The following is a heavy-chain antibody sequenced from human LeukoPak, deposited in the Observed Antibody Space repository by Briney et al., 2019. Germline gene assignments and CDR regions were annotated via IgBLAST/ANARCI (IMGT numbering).Heavy chain of an antibody. Sequence: PSETLSLTCTVSGGSISSYCWSWIRQPPGKGLEWIGCIYYSGSTNYNPSLKSRVTISVDTSKNQFSLKLSSVTAADTAVYYCARDAPLYGSGSYCGAFDIWGQGTMVTVSS. V-gene: IGHV4-59*01. CDR1: GGSISSYC. CDR3: ARDAPLYGSGSYCGAFDI. J-gene: IGHJ3*02. D-gene: IGHD3-10*01. CDR2: IYYSGST.